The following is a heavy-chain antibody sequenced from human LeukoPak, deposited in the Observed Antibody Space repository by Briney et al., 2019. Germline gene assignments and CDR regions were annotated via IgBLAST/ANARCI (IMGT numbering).Heavy chain of an antibody. CDR1: GGSFSGYY. CDR2: INHSGST. CDR3: ARGRVDTAMVTEAFDI. V-gene: IGHV4-34*01. D-gene: IGHD5-18*01. J-gene: IGHJ3*02. Sequence: SETLSLTCAVYGGSFSGYYWSWIRQPPGKGLEWIGEINHSGSTNYNPSLKSRVTISVDTSKNQFSLKLSSVTAADTAVYYRARGRVDTAMVTEAFDIWGQGTMVTVSS.